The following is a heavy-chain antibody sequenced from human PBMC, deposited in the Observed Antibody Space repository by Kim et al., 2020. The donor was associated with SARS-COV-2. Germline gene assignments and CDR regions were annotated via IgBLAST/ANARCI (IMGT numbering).Heavy chain of an antibody. Sequence: GGSLRLSCAASGFTFSSYWMSWVRQAPGKGLEWVANIKQDGSEKYYVDSVKGRLTISRDNAKNSLYLQMNSLRAEDTAVYYCARVGSRHAFDIWGQGTMVTVSS. CDR1: GFTFSSYW. D-gene: IGHD1-1*01. CDR3: ARVGSRHAFDI. J-gene: IGHJ3*02. CDR2: IKQDGSEK. V-gene: IGHV3-7*01.